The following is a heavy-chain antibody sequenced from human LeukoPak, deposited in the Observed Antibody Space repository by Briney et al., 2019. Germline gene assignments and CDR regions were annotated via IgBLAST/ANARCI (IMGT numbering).Heavy chain of an antibody. Sequence: SETLSLTCTVSGASISSYYWSWIRQPPGKGLEWIGYIFYSGSTLYNPTLQSQVTISVDTSKNLFSLKLTSVTAADTAVYYCASGPYPAAGTDHQFDYWGQGTLVTVSS. CDR3: ASGPYPAAGTDHQFDY. CDR2: IFYSGST. CDR1: GASISSYY. D-gene: IGHD6-13*01. V-gene: IGHV4-59*01. J-gene: IGHJ4*02.